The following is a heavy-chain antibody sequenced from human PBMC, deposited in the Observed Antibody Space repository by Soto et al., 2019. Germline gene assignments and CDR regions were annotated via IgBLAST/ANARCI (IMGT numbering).Heavy chain of an antibody. V-gene: IGHV5-51*01. CDR2: IYPGDSDT. CDR1: GYSFTSYW. D-gene: IGHD3-3*01. J-gene: IGHJ6*02. CDR3: ARSHLPNDFWRGYYPTPYYYGMDV. Sequence: PGESLKISCKGSGYSFTSYWIGWVRQMPGKGLEWMGIIYPGDSDTRYSPSFQGQVTISADKSISTAYLQWSSLKASDTAMYYCARSHLPNDFWRGYYPTPYYYGMDVWGQGTTVTVSS.